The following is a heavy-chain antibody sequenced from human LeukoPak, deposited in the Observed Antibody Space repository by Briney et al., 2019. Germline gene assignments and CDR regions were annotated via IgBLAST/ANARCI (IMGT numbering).Heavy chain of an antibody. J-gene: IGHJ4*02. CDR1: GGSISGYY. D-gene: IGHD3-22*01. CDR2: IRYSGSA. V-gene: IGHV4-59*08. CDR3: ARLVYDSRGYYFDY. Sequence: SETLSLTCTVSGGSISGYYWSWIRQPPGKGLEWIGYIRYSGSANYNPSLRSRVTTSIDTSKNQFFLKLSSVTAADTAVYHCARLVYDSRGYYFDYWGQGTLVIVSS.